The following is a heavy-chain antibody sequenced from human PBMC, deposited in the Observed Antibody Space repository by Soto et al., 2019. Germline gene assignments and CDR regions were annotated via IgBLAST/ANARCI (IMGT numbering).Heavy chain of an antibody. CDR2: INPSGGST. J-gene: IGHJ4*02. CDR3: ARDGGLVGATDHFDY. Sequence: QVQLVQSGAEVKKPGASVKVSCKASGYTFTSYYMHWVRQAPGQGLEWMGIINPSGGSTSYAQKCQGRVTMNRDTSTSTVYMELSSLRAEDTAVYYCARDGGLVGATDHFDYWGQGTLVTVSS. CDR1: GYTFTSYY. V-gene: IGHV1-46*01. D-gene: IGHD1-26*01.